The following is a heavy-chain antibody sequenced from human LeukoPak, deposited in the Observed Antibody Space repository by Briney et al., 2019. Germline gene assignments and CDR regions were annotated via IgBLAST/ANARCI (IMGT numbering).Heavy chain of an antibody. CDR1: GFTFSTYW. CDR3: GRHYGSGNYDQIGDY. D-gene: IGHD3-10*01. CDR2: IKEDGSEK. J-gene: IGHJ4*02. Sequence: GGSLRLSCADSGFTFSTYWMTWVRQAPGKGLEWVANIKEDGSEKYYVDSVKGRFTISRDNAKKSVYLQINSLRVEDTAVYYCGRHYGSGNYDQIGDYWGQGTLVTVSS. V-gene: IGHV3-7*01.